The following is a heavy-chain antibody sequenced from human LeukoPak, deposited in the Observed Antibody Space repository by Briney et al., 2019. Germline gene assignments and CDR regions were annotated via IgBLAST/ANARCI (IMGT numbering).Heavy chain of an antibody. D-gene: IGHD3-3*01. CDR2: ISGSGGST. J-gene: IGHJ4*02. V-gene: IGHV3-23*01. CDR1: GFTFSGYA. CDR3: AKDGLYYDFWSGSF. Sequence: GGSLRLSCAASGFTFSGYAMSWVRQAPGKGLEWVSAISGSGGSTYYADSVKGRFTISRDNSKNTLYLQMNSLRAEDTAVYYCAKDGLYYDFWSGSFWGQGTLVAVSS.